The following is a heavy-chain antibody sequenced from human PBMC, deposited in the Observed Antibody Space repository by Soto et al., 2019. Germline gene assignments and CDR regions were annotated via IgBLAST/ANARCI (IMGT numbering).Heavy chain of an antibody. CDR1: GFTFFPYW. CDR2: INSDGSHT. D-gene: IGHD4-17*01. CDR3: AKEGDYGGFAGENRFDS. J-gene: IGHJ5*01. Sequence: EVQLVESGGGLVQPGGSLRLSCADSGFTFFPYWIHWVRQVPGKGLVWVSRINSDGSHTSYADSVRGRFTISRDNSKNTVYLQMNSLTAEDTAVYYCAKEGDYGGFAGENRFDSWGQGSLVTVSS. V-gene: IGHV3-74*01.